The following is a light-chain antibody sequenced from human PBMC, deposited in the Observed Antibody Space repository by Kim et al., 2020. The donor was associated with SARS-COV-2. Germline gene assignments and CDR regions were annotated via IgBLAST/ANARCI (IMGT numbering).Light chain of an antibody. CDR1: RNDVGNEG. CDR3: SAWDSGLSAWV. V-gene: IGLV10-54*01. CDR2: RNN. Sequence: RQTATLTCTGNRNDVGNEGATWLQQHQGHPPKLLSSRNNNRPSGISERFSASRSGDTASLTITGLQPEDEADYYCSAWDSGLSAWVFGGGTQLTVL. J-gene: IGLJ3*02.